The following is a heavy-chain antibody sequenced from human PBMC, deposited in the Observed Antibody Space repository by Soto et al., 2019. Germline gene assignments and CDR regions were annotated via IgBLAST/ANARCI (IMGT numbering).Heavy chain of an antibody. CDR3: ARAGPFIAAAGTEGMDV. V-gene: IGHV1-18*01. D-gene: IGHD6-13*01. CDR2: ISAYNGNT. J-gene: IGHJ6*02. Sequence: ASVKVSCKASGYTFTSYRISWVRQAPGQGLEWMGWISAYNGNTNYAQKLQGRVTMTTDTSTSTAYMELRSLRSDDTAVYYCARAGPFIAAAGTEGMDVWGQGTTVTVSS. CDR1: GYTFTSYR.